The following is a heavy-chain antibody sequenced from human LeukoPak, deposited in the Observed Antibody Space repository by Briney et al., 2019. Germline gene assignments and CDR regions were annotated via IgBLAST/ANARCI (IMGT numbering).Heavy chain of an antibody. J-gene: IGHJ4*03. CDR3: PRDPQYYDT. CDR1: GFNFGDYV. V-gene: IGHV3-49*03. D-gene: IGHD3-22*01. Sequence: GRSLRLSCTGSGFNFGDYVMTWLRQAPGKGLEWVGFIRGKAYGGTTEYAASVKGRLIMSRDDSKSIAYLQINSLKTEATGVYYCPRDPQYYDTWGHGTLVTVSS. CDR2: IRGKAYGGTT.